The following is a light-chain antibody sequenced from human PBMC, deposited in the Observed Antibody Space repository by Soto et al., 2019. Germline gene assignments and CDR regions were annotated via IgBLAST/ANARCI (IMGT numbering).Light chain of an antibody. CDR2: GAS. V-gene: IGKV3-20*01. CDR1: QSVSSSY. Sequence: EIVLTQSPGTLSLSPGERATLSCRASQSVSSSYLAWNQQKPGQAPRLLIYGASSRATGIPDRFSGSGSGTDFTLTISRLEPEDFAVYYCQRYGSSPHFGQGTRLEIK. J-gene: IGKJ5*01. CDR3: QRYGSSPH.